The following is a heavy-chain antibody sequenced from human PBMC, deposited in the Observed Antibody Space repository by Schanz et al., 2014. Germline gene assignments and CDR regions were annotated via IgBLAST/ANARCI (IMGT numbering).Heavy chain of an antibody. J-gene: IGHJ3*01. V-gene: IGHV3-74*01. CDR3: ARDGGRDGYNLAFDV. CDR2: VSRDGSET. CDR1: GFTFNTSW. Sequence: EVQLVTSGGDLVQPGGSLRLSCAASGFTFNTSWFHWVRQPPGKGLLWVSRVSRDGSETTYVDSVRGRFTISRDNSKNTVYLQMNSLRAEDTAVYFCARDGGRDGYNLAFDVWGQGTLVTVSS. D-gene: IGHD5-12*01.